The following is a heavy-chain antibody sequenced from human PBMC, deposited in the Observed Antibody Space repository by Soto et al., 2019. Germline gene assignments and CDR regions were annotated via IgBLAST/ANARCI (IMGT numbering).Heavy chain of an antibody. V-gene: IGHV3-11*01. CDR2: ISSSGSTI. Sequence: VGSPRLSCAASGFTFSDYYMSWIRQAPGKGLEWVSYISSSGSTIYYADSVKGRFTISRDNAKNSLYLQMNSLRAEDTAVYYCARTDFWSHPVDVWGKGTTVTVSS. CDR3: ARTDFWSHPVDV. D-gene: IGHD3-3*01. J-gene: IGHJ6*04. CDR1: GFTFSDYY.